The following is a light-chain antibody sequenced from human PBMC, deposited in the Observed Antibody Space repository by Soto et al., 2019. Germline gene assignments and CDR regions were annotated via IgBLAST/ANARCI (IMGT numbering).Light chain of an antibody. CDR1: QTITTY. Sequence: DIQMTQSPSSLFASVGDNVTITCRASQTITTYLNWYRQKPGKAPKLLIYAASSLQSGVPSRFSGSGSETEFTLTISSLQPEDFATYFCQQIYSAPLTFGGGTKVEIK. CDR3: QQIYSAPLT. J-gene: IGKJ4*01. V-gene: IGKV1-39*01. CDR2: AAS.